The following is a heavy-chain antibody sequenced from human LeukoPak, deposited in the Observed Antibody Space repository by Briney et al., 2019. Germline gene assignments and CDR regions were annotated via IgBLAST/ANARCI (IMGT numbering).Heavy chain of an antibody. D-gene: IGHD3-22*01. CDR1: GFTFSSYA. Sequence: GRSLRLSCAASGFTFSSYAMHWVRQAPGKGLEWVAVISYDGSNKYYADSVKGRFTISRDNSKNTLYLQMNSLRAEDTVVYYCARDRGSGYYYENPDYWGQGTLVTVSS. J-gene: IGHJ4*02. V-gene: IGHV3-30-3*01. CDR3: ARDRGSGYYYENPDY. CDR2: ISYDGSNK.